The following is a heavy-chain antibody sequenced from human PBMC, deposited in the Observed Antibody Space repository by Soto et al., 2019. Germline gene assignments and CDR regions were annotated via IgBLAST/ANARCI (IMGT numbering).Heavy chain of an antibody. J-gene: IGHJ6*02. CDR2: ISYDGSNK. V-gene: IGHV3-30*18. D-gene: IGHD5-12*01. CDR3: AKDIEMATRDYYGMNV. CDR1: GFTFSSYG. Sequence: GGSLRLSCAASGFTFSSYGMHWVRQAPGKGLEWVAVISYDGSNKYYADSVKGRFTISRDNSKNTLYLQMNSLRAEDTAVYYCAKDIEMATRDYYGMNVWGQGTTVTVSS.